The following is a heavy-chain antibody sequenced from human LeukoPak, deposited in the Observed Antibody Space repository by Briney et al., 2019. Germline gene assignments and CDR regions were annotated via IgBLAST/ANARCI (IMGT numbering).Heavy chain of an antibody. CDR2: ISYDGSNK. CDR3: AKPSNGDYVDYFDY. Sequence: GGSLRLSCAASGFTFSSYGMHWVRQAPGKGLEWVAVISYDGSNKYYADSVKGRFTISRDNSKNTLYLQMNSLRAEDTAVYYCAKPSNGDYVDYFDYWGQGTLVTVSS. CDR1: GFTFSSYG. D-gene: IGHD4-17*01. V-gene: IGHV3-30*18. J-gene: IGHJ4*02.